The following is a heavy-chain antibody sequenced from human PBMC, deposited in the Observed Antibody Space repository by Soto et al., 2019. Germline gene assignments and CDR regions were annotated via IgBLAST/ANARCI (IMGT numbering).Heavy chain of an antibody. V-gene: IGHV4-39*01. D-gene: IGHD6-19*01. CDR2: FYYSGST. CDR1: GGSISSSSYY. Sequence: QLQLQESGPGLVKASETLSLTCTVSGGSISSSSYYWGWIRQPPGKGLEWIGSFYYSGSTYYTPSLKSRVTISVDTSKDQFSLKLSSVTAADTAVYYCARHSSGWLGDLVHWGQGTLVTVSS. J-gene: IGHJ4*02. CDR3: ARHSSGWLGDLVH.